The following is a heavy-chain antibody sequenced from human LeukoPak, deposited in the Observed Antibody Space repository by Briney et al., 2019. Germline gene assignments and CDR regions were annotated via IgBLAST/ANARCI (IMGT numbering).Heavy chain of an antibody. Sequence: SETLSLTCTVSGGSISSSNYYWTWIRQPPGKGLEWIGSIYYSGNTYYNPSLKSRVTISVDTSMYQFSLRLTSVTAADTAVYYCARHQGVPAAQFDYWGQGTLVTVSS. CDR3: ARHQGVPAAQFDY. CDR1: GGSISSSNYY. V-gene: IGHV4-39*01. J-gene: IGHJ4*02. D-gene: IGHD2-2*01. CDR2: IYYSGNT.